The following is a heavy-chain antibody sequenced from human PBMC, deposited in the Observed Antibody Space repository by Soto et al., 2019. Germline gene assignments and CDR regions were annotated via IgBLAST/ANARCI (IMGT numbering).Heavy chain of an antibody. D-gene: IGHD6-13*01. CDR2: INSDGRST. J-gene: IGHJ4*02. Sequence: GGSRRLSCAASGFTFSSYLMHWVRQAPGKGLVWVSRINSDGRSTSYADSVKGRFTISRDTAKNTLYLQRSSLRAEDTAVYYCAKASGSSWPYYFDSWGQGTLVTVSS. V-gene: IGHV3-74*01. CDR3: AKASGSSWPYYFDS. CDR1: GFTFSSYL.